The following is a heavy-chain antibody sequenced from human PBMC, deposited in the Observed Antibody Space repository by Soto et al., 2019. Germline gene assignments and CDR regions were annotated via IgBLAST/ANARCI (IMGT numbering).Heavy chain of an antibody. V-gene: IGHV3-48*02. CDR2: FGTSRKYI. J-gene: IGHJ3*02. CDR1: GYIFSEYS. CDR3: VRDRDWAFDI. D-gene: IGHD3-9*01. Sequence: EVHLVESGGGLVQPGGSLRLSCAASGYIFSEYSMNWVRQAPGKGLEWISYFGTSRKYIFYADSVRGRFTISRDDAKSSLYLQLNSLRDEDTAVYYCVRDRDWAFDIWGQGTMVTVSS.